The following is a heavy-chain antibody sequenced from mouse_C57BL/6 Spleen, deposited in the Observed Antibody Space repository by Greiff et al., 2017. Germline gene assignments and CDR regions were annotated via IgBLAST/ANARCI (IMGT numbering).Heavy chain of an antibody. CDR1: GYTFTSYW. V-gene: IGHV1-53*01. CDR2: INPSNGGT. Sequence: QVQLKQPGTELVKPGASVKLSCKASGYTFTSYWMHWVKQRPGQGLEWIGNINPSNGGTNYNEKFQSKATLTVDKSSSTAYMQLSSLSSEDSAVYNCAGSRLYVVDYWGQGTTLTVSS. J-gene: IGHJ2*01. D-gene: IGHD2-3*01. CDR3: AGSRLYVVDY.